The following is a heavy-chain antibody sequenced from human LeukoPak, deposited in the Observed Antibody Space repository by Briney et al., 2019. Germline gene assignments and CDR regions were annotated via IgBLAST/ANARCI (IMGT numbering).Heavy chain of an antibody. J-gene: IGHJ6*02. CDR1: GFTFSSYA. V-gene: IGHV3-30-3*01. Sequence: PGGSLRLSCAASGFTFSSYAMHWVRQAPGKGLEWVAVISYDGSNKYYADSVKGRFTISRDNSKNTLYLQMNSLRAEDTAVYYCARVHIVAILYYYGMDVWGQGTTVTVSS. CDR2: ISYDGSNK. CDR3: ARVHIVAILYYYGMDV. D-gene: IGHD5-12*01.